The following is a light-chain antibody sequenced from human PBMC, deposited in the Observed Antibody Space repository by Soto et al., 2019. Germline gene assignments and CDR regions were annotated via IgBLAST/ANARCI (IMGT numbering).Light chain of an antibody. Sequence: EIVLTQSPATLSVSQGERATLPCRASQSVSSYLAWYQQKPGKAPRLLIYDASNRATGIPARFSGSGSGTDFTLTISSLAPEDFAVYYCQQRSNWPRTFGQGTKVDIK. CDR3: QQRSNWPRT. V-gene: IGKV3-11*01. CDR2: DAS. J-gene: IGKJ1*01. CDR1: QSVSSY.